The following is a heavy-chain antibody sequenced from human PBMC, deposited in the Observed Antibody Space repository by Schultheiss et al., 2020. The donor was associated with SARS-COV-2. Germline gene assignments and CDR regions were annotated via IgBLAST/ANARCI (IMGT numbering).Heavy chain of an antibody. CDR1: GGSFTSSNYY. J-gene: IGHJ4*02. CDR2: IHYSGST. Sequence: SETLSLTCTVSGGSFTSSNYYWNWIRHHPGKGLEWIGYIHYSGSTYYNPSLKSRVTISVDTSKNQFSLKLSSVTAADTAVYYCARSYDFWSGYGFDYWGQGTLVTVSS. CDR3: ARSYDFWSGYGFDY. V-gene: IGHV4-39*01. D-gene: IGHD3-3*01.